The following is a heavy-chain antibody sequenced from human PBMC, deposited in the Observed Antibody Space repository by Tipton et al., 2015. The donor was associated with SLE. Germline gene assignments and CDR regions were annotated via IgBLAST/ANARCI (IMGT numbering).Heavy chain of an antibody. CDR2: VHYSGRT. CDR1: GYSISSGYY. J-gene: IGHJ4*02. D-gene: IGHD3-22*01. Sequence: TLSLTCTVSGYSISSGYYWGWIRQPPGKGLEWIGHVHYSGRTKYNPSLLSRVTISIDTSKNQFSLNLNSVTAADTAVYYCARRSEDGTAYYYVDYWGRGTLVTVSS. V-gene: IGHV4-61*01. CDR3: ARRSEDGTAYYYVDY.